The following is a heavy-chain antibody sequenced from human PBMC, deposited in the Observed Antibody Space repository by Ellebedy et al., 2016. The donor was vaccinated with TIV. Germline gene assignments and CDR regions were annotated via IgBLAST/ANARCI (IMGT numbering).Heavy chain of an antibody. CDR3: ARHGHDSSGYTVGIDY. D-gene: IGHD3-22*01. J-gene: IGHJ4*02. Sequence: GESLKISXKGSGYSFTSYWIGWVRQMPGKGLEWMGIIYPGDSDTRYSPSFQGQVTISADKSISTAYLQWSSLKASDTAMYYRARHGHDSSGYTVGIDYWGQGTLVTVSS. CDR2: IYPGDSDT. V-gene: IGHV5-51*01. CDR1: GYSFTSYW.